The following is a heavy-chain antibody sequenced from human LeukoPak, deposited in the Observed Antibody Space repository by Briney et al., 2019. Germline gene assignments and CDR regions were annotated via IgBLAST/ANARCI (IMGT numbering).Heavy chain of an antibody. CDR3: ERGSTSYYYYYYYMDV. V-gene: IGHV1-69*13. CDR2: VIPIIGTA. J-gene: IGHJ6*03. Sequence: SVKVSRKTSGYTFTGNYMHWVRQPPGPGLEWMGGVIPIIGTANYAHKFQGRVTITADETTSTAYKELSRMRSEDTAVYYCERGSTSYYYYYYYMDVWGKGNTVTIS. D-gene: IGHD2-2*01. CDR1: GYTFTGNY.